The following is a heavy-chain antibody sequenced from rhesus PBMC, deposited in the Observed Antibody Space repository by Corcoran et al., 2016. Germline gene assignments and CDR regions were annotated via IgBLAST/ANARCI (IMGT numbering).Heavy chain of an antibody. CDR2: IYGSGGGT. J-gene: IGHJ1*01. CDR3: ARDFTMIVVIGEF. D-gene: IGHD3-28*01. V-gene: IGHV4-106*01. Sequence: QVQLQESGPGLVKPSETLSLTCAVSGGSISDDYYWSWIRQPPGKGLEWIGYIYGSGGGTNYNPSLKNRVTMSIDTSKNQFSLKLSSVTAADTAVYYCARDFTMIVVIGEFWGQGALVTVSS. CDR1: GGSISDDYY.